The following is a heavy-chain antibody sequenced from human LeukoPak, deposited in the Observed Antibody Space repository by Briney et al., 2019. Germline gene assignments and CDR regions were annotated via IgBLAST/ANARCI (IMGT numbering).Heavy chain of an antibody. Sequence: GGSLRLSCAASGFAFSAYEMNWVRQAPGKGLEWVSYISGTDSTTYYADSVKGRFTISRDNARNSLYLQMNSLRVEDTALYYCTTLGYHLYSWGQGTLVTVSS. CDR1: GFAFSAYE. V-gene: IGHV3-48*03. J-gene: IGHJ4*02. CDR3: TTLGYHLYS. CDR2: ISGTDSTT. D-gene: IGHD3-22*01.